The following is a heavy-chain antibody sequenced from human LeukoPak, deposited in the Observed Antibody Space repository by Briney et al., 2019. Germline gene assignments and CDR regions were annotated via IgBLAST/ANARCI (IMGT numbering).Heavy chain of an antibody. CDR1: GGTFSSYA. Sequence: AASVKVSCKASGGTFSSYAISWVRQAPGQGLEWMGGIIPIFGTANYAQKFQGRVTITADESTSTAYMELSSLRSEDTAVYYCAGQGDSSGWYDFDYWGQGTLVTVSS. D-gene: IGHD6-19*01. V-gene: IGHV1-69*13. CDR3: AGQGDSSGWYDFDY. J-gene: IGHJ4*02. CDR2: IIPIFGTA.